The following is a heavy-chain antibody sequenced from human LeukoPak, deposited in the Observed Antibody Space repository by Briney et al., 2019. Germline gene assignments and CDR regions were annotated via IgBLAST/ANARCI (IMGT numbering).Heavy chain of an antibody. CDR2: VTGRGDDT. CDR1: GFTFSRYT. D-gene: IGHD2-21*02. CDR3: AKEYCGGDCYDDYFDY. Sequence: GESLRLSCTASGFTFSRYTMSWVRQSPGRGMEWVSAVTGRGDDTDSADSVKGRFTVSRDNSRNTLYLQMNSLRAEDTAVYYCAKEYCGGDCYDDYFDYWGQGTLVTVSS. J-gene: IGHJ4*02. V-gene: IGHV3-23*01.